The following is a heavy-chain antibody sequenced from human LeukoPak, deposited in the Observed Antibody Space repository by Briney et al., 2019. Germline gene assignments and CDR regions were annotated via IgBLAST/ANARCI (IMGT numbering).Heavy chain of an antibody. J-gene: IGHJ6*03. D-gene: IGHD6-19*01. CDR1: GYTFTSYD. Sequence: GASVKVSCKASGYTFTSYDINWVRQAPGQGLEWMGWINTYTGNPTYAQGFTGRFVFSLDTSVSTAYLQISSLKAEDTAVYYCAITSPSDSSGGYYYYYMDVWGKGTTVTVSS. CDR2: INTYTGNP. V-gene: IGHV7-4-1*02. CDR3: AITSPSDSSGGYYYYYMDV.